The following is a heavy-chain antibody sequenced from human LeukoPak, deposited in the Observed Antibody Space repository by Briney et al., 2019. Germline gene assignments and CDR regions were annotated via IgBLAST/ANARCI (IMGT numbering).Heavy chain of an antibody. CDR2: ISKSGSGT. Sequence: GGSLRLSCAASGFTFDDYEMSWVRQVPGKGLEYVSGISKSGSGTGYGDSVKGRFTISRDNAKNSLFLQMTSLRAEDTALYHCARVPGSHYYYYMDVWGKGAAVTVSS. CDR1: GFTFDDYE. J-gene: IGHJ6*03. CDR3: ARVPGSHYYYYMDV. V-gene: IGHV3-20*01.